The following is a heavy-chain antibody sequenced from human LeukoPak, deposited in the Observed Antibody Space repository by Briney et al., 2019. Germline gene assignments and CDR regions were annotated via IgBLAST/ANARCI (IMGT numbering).Heavy chain of an antibody. CDR2: ICRNGGTR. V-gene: IGHV3-23*01. Sequence: GGSLRLSCAASGLTVSSYDIAWVRQTPGKGLEWVELICRNGGTRYYADSVKGRFTIPRDNSKNRLYVQMNSLRAEDAAEYYCAKRGGTESFYYYYYMDVWGKGTTVTVSS. CDR1: GLTVSSYD. J-gene: IGHJ6*03. CDR3: AKRGGTESFYYYYYMDV. D-gene: IGHD2-15*01.